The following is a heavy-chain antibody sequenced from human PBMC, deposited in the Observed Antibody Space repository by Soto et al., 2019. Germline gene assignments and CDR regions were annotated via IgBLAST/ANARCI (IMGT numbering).Heavy chain of an antibody. V-gene: IGHV5-10-1*01. D-gene: IGHD6-6*01. CDR1: GYSFTSYW. Sequence: GESLKISCKGSGYSFTSYWISWVRQMPGKGLEWMGRIDPSDSYTNYSPSFQGHVTISADKSISTAYLQWSSLKASDTAMYYCERRPVYSSSSWDWFDPWGQGTLVTVSS. CDR2: IDPSDSYT. J-gene: IGHJ5*02. CDR3: ERRPVYSSSSWDWFDP.